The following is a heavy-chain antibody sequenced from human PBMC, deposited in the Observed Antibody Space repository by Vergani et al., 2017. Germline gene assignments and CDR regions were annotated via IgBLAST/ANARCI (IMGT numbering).Heavy chain of an antibody. CDR2: ISWDGGST. J-gene: IGHJ6*02. D-gene: IGHD3-10*01. V-gene: IGHV3-43D*04. CDR1: GFTFDDYA. CDR3: AKEITGSGSYYDYYYYYGMDV. Sequence: EVQLVESGGVVVQPGGSLRLSCAASGFTFDDYAMHWVRHAPGKGLEWVSLISWDGGSTYYADSVKGRFTISRDNSKNSLYLQMNSLRAEDTALYYCAKEITGSGSYYDYYYYYGMDVWGQGTTVTVSS.